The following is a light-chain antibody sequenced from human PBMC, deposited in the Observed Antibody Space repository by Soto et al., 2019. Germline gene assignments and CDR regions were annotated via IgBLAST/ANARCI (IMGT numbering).Light chain of an antibody. Sequence: QLVLTQPPSVSGAPGQRVTISCTGSSSNIGAGYDVHWSQQLPGTSPKLLIYGNSNRPSGVPDRFSGSKSGTSASLAITGLQAADEADYYCQSYDSSLSAVFGGGTKLTVL. CDR1: SSNIGAGYD. J-gene: IGLJ3*02. CDR2: GNS. V-gene: IGLV1-40*01. CDR3: QSYDSSLSAV.